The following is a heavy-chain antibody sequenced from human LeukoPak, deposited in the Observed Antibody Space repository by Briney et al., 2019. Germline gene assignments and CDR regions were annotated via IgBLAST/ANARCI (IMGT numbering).Heavy chain of an antibody. D-gene: IGHD1-26*01. CDR3: ANGLAASGNFLLRDYYYFIDV. Sequence: GSLRLSCAASGFTFSSYGMHWVRQAPGKGLEWVAFIRYDGSNKYYADSVKGRFTISRDNSKSTVYLRMNKLRVEDSGLYYCANGLAASGNFLLRDYYYFIDVWGKGTTVIVS. CDR2: IRYDGSNK. J-gene: IGHJ6*03. V-gene: IGHV3-30*02. CDR1: GFTFSSYG.